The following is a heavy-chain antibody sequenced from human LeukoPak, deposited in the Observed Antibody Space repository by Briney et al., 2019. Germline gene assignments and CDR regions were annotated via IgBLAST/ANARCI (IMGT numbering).Heavy chain of an antibody. CDR2: TYTSGST. J-gene: IGHJ3*02. Sequence: SETLSLTXTASGGSISSYYWSWIRQPAGKGLEWIGRTYTSGSTNYNPSLKSRVTMSVDTSKNQFSLKLSSVTAADTAVYYCARDRWEGYCSGGSCQKTFDIWGQGTMVTVSS. D-gene: IGHD2-15*01. CDR1: GGSISSYY. V-gene: IGHV4-4*07. CDR3: ARDRWEGYCSGGSCQKTFDI.